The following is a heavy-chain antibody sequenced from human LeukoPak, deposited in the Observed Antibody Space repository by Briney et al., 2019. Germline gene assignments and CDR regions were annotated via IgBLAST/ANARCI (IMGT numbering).Heavy chain of an antibody. CDR3: ARYGGYYFDY. CDR2: IYDSGST. D-gene: IGHD3-16*01. J-gene: IGHJ4*02. V-gene: IGHV4-59*08. CDR1: GGSIRSYY. Sequence: SETLSLTCTVSGGSIRSYYWSWIRQPPGKGLEWIGYIYDSGSTNYNPSLKSRVSISVDTSKNQFSLKLSSVTAADTAVYYCARYGGYYFDYWGQGTLVTVSS.